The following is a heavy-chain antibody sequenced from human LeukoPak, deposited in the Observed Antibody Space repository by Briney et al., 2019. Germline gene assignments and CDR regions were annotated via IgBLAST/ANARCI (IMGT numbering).Heavy chain of an antibody. Sequence: SETLSLTCAVYGGSFSGYYWSWIRQPPGNGLEWIGYIYYRGSTNYNPSLKSRVTISVDTSKNQFSLRLSSVTAADAAVYFCARYCSGGSWCGLDVWGQGTTVTVSS. CDR1: GGSFSGYY. V-gene: IGHV4-59*01. J-gene: IGHJ6*02. CDR3: ARYCSGGSWCGLDV. D-gene: IGHD2-15*01. CDR2: IYYRGST.